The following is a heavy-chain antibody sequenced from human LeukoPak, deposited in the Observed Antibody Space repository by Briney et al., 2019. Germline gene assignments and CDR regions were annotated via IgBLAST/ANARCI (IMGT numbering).Heavy chain of an antibody. CDR2: IIPIFGTA. J-gene: IGHJ5*02. D-gene: IGHD5-18*01. CDR1: GGTFSSYA. V-gene: IGHV1-69*01. Sequence: SVNVSCKASGGTFSSYAISWVRQAPGQGLEWMGGIIPIFGTANYAQKFQGRVTITADESTSTAYMELSSLRSEDTAVYYCARGGSQDTAMVTWGQGTLVTVSS. CDR3: ARGGSQDTAMVT.